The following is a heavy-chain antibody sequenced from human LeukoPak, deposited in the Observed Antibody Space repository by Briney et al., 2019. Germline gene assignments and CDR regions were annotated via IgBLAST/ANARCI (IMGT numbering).Heavy chain of an antibody. V-gene: IGHV4-30-4*01. D-gene: IGHD3-10*01. CDR1: GGSISNYY. Sequence: SETLSLTCTVSGGSISNYYWSWIRQPPGKVLEWIGYVYRSGSTYYSPPLRSRVTLSVDTSKNQFSLKLSSVTAADTAVYYCARARGSPSVRLFDSWGQGTLVTVSS. CDR3: ARARGSPSVRLFDS. J-gene: IGHJ4*02. CDR2: VYRSGST.